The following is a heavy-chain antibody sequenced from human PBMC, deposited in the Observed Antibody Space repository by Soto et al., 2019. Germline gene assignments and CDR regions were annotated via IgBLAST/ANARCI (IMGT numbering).Heavy chain of an antibody. J-gene: IGHJ6*02. CDR1: GFTVSSNY. CDR3: ARESVGVGYGDYFHYYYGMDV. Sequence: EVQLVESGGGLIQPGGSLRLSCAASGFTVSSNYMSWVRQAPGKGLEWVSVIYSGGSTYYADSVKGRFTISRDNSKNTLYLQMNSLRAEDTAVYYCARESVGVGYGDYFHYYYGMDVWGQGTTVTVSS. V-gene: IGHV3-53*01. CDR2: IYSGGST. D-gene: IGHD4-17*01.